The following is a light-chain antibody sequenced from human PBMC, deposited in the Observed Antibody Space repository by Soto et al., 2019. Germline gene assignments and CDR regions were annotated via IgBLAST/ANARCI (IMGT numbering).Light chain of an antibody. V-gene: IGKV3-20*01. Sequence: EIVLTQSPAILSVSPGERATLSCRASQSISRSLAWYQQKPGQAPRLLISDASTRATGIPARFSGSGSGTDFSLTISRLEPEDFAVYHCQRYSSSPRTFGQGTRLEIK. CDR1: QSISRS. CDR2: DAS. CDR3: QRYSSSPRT. J-gene: IGKJ5*01.